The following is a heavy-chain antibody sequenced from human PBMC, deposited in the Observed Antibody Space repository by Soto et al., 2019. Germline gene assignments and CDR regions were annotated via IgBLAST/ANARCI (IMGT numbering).Heavy chain of an antibody. CDR2: ISGSGGST. CDR1: GFTFSSYA. J-gene: IGHJ6*03. Sequence: GGSLRLSCAASGFTFSSYAMSWVRQAPGKGLEWASAISGSGGSTYYADSVKGRFTISRDNSKNTLYLQMNSLRAEDTAVYYCAKGGLRFLEDYYYMDVWGKGTTVTVSS. D-gene: IGHD3-3*01. V-gene: IGHV3-23*01. CDR3: AKGGLRFLEDYYYMDV.